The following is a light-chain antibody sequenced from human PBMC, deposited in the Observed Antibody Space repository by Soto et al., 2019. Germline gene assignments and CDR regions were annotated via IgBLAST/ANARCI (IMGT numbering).Light chain of an antibody. CDR1: QSVSSN. CDR2: CAS. V-gene: IGKV3-15*01. Sequence: EIVMTQSPATLSLSPGERATLSCRASQSVSSNLAWYQQKHGQAPTLLIYCASTRTTGIPARFSGSRSGTEFTLTISSLQSEDFAVYYCQQYNNWPPITFGQGTRLEIK. J-gene: IGKJ5*01. CDR3: QQYNNWPPIT.